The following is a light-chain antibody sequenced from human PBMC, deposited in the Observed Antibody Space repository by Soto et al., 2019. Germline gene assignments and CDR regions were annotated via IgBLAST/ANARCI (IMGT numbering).Light chain of an antibody. Sequence: EIVLTQSPGTLSLSPGERATLSCRASQSVISTSLAWYQQNPGQAPRLLIYGASSRATGIPDRFSGSGSGTDFTLTISRLEPEDVAMYYCQQYGSSPITFGHGTRLEIK. J-gene: IGKJ5*01. CDR2: GAS. CDR1: QSVISTS. V-gene: IGKV3-20*01. CDR3: QQYGSSPIT.